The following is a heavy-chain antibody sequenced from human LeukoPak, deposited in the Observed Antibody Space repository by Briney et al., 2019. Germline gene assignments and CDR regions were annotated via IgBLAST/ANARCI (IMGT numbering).Heavy chain of an antibody. J-gene: IGHJ4*02. Sequence: TGGSLRLSCAASGLTFSSYTMSWVREAPGKGLEWVSSISSSINYIYHADSVKGRFTISRDDAQNSVYLQMNSLKDEDTAVYYCARSRTSSPYDKNLNFWGQGTLVIVSS. CDR3: ARSRTSSPYDKNLNF. CDR1: GLTFSSYT. D-gene: IGHD1-14*01. CDR2: ISSSINYI. V-gene: IGHV3-21*01.